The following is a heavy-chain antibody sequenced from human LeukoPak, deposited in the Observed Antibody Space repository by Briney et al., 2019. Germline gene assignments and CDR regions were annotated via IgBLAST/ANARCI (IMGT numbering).Heavy chain of an antibody. Sequence: SETLSLTCTVSGGSISSHYWSWVRQPPGKGLEWIGYIYYSGSTNYNPSLKSRVTISVDTSKNQFSLKLSSVTAADTAVYHCARVSSRDSRFDPWGQGTLVTVSS. CDR2: IYYSGST. CDR3: ARVSSRDSRFDP. J-gene: IGHJ5*02. CDR1: GGSISSHY. V-gene: IGHV4-59*08. D-gene: IGHD5-24*01.